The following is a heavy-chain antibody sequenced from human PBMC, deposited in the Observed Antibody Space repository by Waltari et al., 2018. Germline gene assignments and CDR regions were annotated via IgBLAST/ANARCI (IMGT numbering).Heavy chain of an antibody. CDR3: ARGSGDLDI. Sequence: QVQLEQSGAEMVKPGASVRVSCTASGYSFRRSDISWVRQAPGQGLEWMGWMNTKSGNAGYAEKVQGRVTITRNTAINTAYMDLSGLRSEDTAVYYGARGSGDLDIWGQGTMVTVSS. V-gene: IGHV1-8*03. CDR2: MNTKSGNA. D-gene: IGHD2-21*01. J-gene: IGHJ3*02. CDR1: GYSFRRSD.